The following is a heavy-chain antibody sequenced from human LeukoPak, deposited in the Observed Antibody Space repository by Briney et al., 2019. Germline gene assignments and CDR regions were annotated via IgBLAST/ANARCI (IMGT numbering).Heavy chain of an antibody. V-gene: IGHV4-34*01. J-gene: IGHJ6*03. CDR3: ARLRGSYSSSWYLNYYYMDV. CDR1: GGSFSGYY. Sequence: SETLSLTCAVYGGSFSGYYWSWIRQPPGKGLEWIGEINHSGSTNYNPSLKSRVTISVDTSKNQFSLKLSSVTAADTAVYYCARLRGSYSSSWYLNYYYMDVWGKGTTVTISS. CDR2: INHSGST. D-gene: IGHD6-13*01.